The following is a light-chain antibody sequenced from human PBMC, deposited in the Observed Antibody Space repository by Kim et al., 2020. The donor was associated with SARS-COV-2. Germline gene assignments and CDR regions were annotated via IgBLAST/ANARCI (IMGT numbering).Light chain of an antibody. CDR2: LAS. Sequence: GSVGDRVTITCRASENIGTWLAWYQQKPGRAPSLLIYLASTLESGVPSRFSGTGSGTEFSLSITSLQPDDFATYYCEHYSRFPYTFGQGTKVDIK. V-gene: IGKV1-5*03. CDR1: ENIGTW. J-gene: IGKJ2*01. CDR3: EHYSRFPYT.